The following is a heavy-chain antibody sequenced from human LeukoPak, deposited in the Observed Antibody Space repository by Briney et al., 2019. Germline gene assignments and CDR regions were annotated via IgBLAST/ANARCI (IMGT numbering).Heavy chain of an antibody. Sequence: GGSLRLSCAASGFTFTTYAMAWVRQAPGKGLEWVSVIYSGGSTYYADSVKGRFTISRDNSKNTLYLQMNSLRAEDTAVYYCARNRPFDYWGQGTLVTVSS. CDR2: IYSGGST. CDR1: GFTFTTYA. CDR3: ARNRPFDY. J-gene: IGHJ4*02. V-gene: IGHV3-23*03.